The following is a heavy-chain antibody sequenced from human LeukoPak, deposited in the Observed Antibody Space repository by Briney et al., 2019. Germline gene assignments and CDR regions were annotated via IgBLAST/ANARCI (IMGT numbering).Heavy chain of an antibody. J-gene: IGHJ5*02. D-gene: IGHD1-20*01. V-gene: IGHV1-3*01. CDR3: ARVTGTTQFDP. CDR1: GYTFTSYA. Sequence: ASVKVSCKASGYTFTSYAMHWVRQAPGQRLEWMGWINAGNGNTKYSQKFQGRVTITRDTSASTAYMELSSLRSDDTAVYYCARVTGTTQFDPWGQGTLVTVSS. CDR2: INAGNGNT.